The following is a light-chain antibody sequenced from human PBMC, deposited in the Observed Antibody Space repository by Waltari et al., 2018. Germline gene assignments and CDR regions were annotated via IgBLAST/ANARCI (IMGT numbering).Light chain of an antibody. Sequence: DIQMPQSPSTLSASVGDRVTITCRASQRISSWLAWYQQKPGTAPKLLIYKASTLESGVPSRFSGSGSGTEFTLTINSLQPDDFATYYCQQYNGYWTFGQGTKVEIK. V-gene: IGKV1-5*03. CDR3: QQYNGYWT. J-gene: IGKJ1*01. CDR2: KAS. CDR1: QRISSW.